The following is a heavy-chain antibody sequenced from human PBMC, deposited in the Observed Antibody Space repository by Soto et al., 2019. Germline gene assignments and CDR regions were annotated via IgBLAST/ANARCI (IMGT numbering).Heavy chain of an antibody. J-gene: IGHJ3*02. CDR1: GFTFSKFA. Sequence: EVQLLESGGGLVQPGGSLRLSCATSGFTFSKFAMSWVRQAPGKGLEWVSSIGGGDTYYADSVEGRFTISRDDSKSTVHLQLSILRAGDTAVYYCAKDRLNGNSIWDAFDIWVHGTMVTVSS. V-gene: IGHV3-23*01. CDR3: AKDRLNGNSIWDAFDI. CDR2: IGGGDT. D-gene: IGHD4-17*01.